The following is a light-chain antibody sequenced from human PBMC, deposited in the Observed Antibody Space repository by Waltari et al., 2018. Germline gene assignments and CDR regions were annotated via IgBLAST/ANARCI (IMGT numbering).Light chain of an antibody. V-gene: IGKV3-15*01. CDR3: QQYNNWPRT. J-gene: IGKJ1*01. CDR1: QSVSSN. Sequence: ELVMTHPPATLSVSPGERATPSCRASQSVSSNLAWYQQKPGQAPRLLIYGASTRATGIPARFSGSGSGTEFTLTISSLQSEDFAVYYCQQYNNWPRTFGQGTKVEIK. CDR2: GAS.